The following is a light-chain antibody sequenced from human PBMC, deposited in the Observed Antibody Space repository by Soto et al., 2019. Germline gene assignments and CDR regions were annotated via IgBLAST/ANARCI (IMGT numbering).Light chain of an antibody. CDR1: SSNIEAGYA. J-gene: IGLJ2*01. CDR3: QSYDTSLSGVV. CDR2: TNS. V-gene: IGLV1-40*01. Sequence: QSVLTQPPSVSGAPGQRVTISCTGGSSNIEAGYAVHWFQQLPGTAPKLLISTNSNRPSGVPDRFSGSTSGTSASLAITGLQAEDEADYYCQSYDTSLSGVVFGGGTKLTVL.